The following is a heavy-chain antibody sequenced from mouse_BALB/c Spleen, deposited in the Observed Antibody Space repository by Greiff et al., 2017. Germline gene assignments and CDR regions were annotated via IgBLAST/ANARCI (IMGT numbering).Heavy chain of an antibody. D-gene: IGHD2-4*01. CDR2: ISSGGST. J-gene: IGHJ3*01. Sequence: EVKLVESGGGLVKPGGSLKLSCAASGFTFSSYAMSWVRQTPEKRLEWVASISSGGSTYYPDSVKGRFTISRDNARNILYLQMSSLRSEDTAMYYCARGRGMITTAWFAYWGQGTLVTVSA. CDR1: GFTFSSYA. CDR3: ARGRGMITTAWFAY. V-gene: IGHV5-6-5*01.